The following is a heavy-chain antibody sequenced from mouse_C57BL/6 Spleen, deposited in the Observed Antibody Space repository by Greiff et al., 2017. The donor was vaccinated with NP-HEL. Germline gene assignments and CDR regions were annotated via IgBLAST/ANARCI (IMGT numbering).Heavy chain of an antibody. D-gene: IGHD1-1*01. J-gene: IGHJ4*01. V-gene: IGHV1-7*01. Sequence: QVQLQQSGAELAKPGASVKLSCKASGYTFTSYWMHWVKQRPGQGLEWIGYINPSSSYTKYNQKFKDKATLTADKSSSTAYMQLSSLTYEDSAVYYCARNYGSSPYAMDYWGQGTSVTVSS. CDR2: INPSSSYT. CDR1: GYTFTSYW. CDR3: ARNYGSSPYAMDY.